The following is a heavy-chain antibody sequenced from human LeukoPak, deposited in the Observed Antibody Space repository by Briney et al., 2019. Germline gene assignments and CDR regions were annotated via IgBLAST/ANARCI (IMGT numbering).Heavy chain of an antibody. V-gene: IGHV3-66*01. J-gene: IGHJ4*02. Sequence: PGGSLRLSCAASGFTVSSYYMSWVRQAPGKGLEWVSLIYSGGSTYYADSVKDRFTISRDSSKNTLYLQMNSLRGEDTAVYYCARGGSGYSCDFWGQGTLVTVSS. D-gene: IGHD3-22*01. CDR3: ARGGSGYSCDF. CDR2: IYSGGST. CDR1: GFTVSSYY.